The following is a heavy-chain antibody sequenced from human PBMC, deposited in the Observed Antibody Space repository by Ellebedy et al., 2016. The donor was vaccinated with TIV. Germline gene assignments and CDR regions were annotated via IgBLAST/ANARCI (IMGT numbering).Heavy chain of an antibody. J-gene: IGHJ3*02. CDR1: GDSISSYY. CDR3: ARSYKRTARDAFDI. Sequence: MPGGSLRLSCTVSGDSISSYYCSWIRQPPGKGLEWIGHIYYSVGAKYNPSLKSRVTISVDTSKNQFSLKLSSVTAADTAVYYCARSYKRTARDAFDIWGQGTMVTVSS. V-gene: IGHV4-59*01. D-gene: IGHD1-14*01. CDR2: IYYSVGA.